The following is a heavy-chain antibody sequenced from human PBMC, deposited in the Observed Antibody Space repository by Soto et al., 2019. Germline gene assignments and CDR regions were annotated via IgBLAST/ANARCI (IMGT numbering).Heavy chain of an antibody. D-gene: IGHD2-8*01. CDR2: SIPIFGTA. V-gene: IGHV1-69*01. CDR3: VRDRRTMLEAGATFDY. Sequence: QVQLVQSGAELKKPGSSVKVSCKVSGVTLSSYAISWVRQAPGQGLEWMGGSIPIFGTANHAHNFQGRVTFTADESTSTVYMELSGLRSEDTATYYCVRDRRTMLEAGATFDYWGQGTLVTVSS. J-gene: IGHJ4*02. CDR1: GVTLSSYA.